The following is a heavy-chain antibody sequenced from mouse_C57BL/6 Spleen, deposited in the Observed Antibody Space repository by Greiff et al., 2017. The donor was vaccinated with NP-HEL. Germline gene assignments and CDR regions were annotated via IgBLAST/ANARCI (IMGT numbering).Heavy chain of an antibody. CDR2: INPGSGGT. CDR1: GYAFTNYL. V-gene: IGHV1-54*01. Sequence: QVQLQQSGAELVRPGTSVKVSCKASGYAFTNYLIEWVKQRPGQGLEWIGVINPGSGGTKYNEKFKGKATLTADKPSSTAYMQLSSLTSEDSAVYFCARGGVVATGGPYYYAMDYWGQGTSVTVSS. D-gene: IGHD1-1*01. J-gene: IGHJ4*01. CDR3: ARGGVVATGGPYYYAMDY.